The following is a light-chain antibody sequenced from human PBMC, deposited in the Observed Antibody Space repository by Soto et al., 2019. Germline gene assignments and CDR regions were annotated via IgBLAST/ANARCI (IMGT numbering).Light chain of an antibody. V-gene: IGLV2-23*02. J-gene: IGLJ1*01. CDR2: EVT. CDR3: CSYGGSSPS. Sequence: QSALTQPASVSGSPGQSITISCTGTSSDVGSYNLVSWYQQHPGKAPKLMIFEVTKRPAGVSNRFSGSKSGNTASLTISGLQAEDEADYYCCSYGGSSPSFGTGTKVTVL. CDR1: SSDVGSYNL.